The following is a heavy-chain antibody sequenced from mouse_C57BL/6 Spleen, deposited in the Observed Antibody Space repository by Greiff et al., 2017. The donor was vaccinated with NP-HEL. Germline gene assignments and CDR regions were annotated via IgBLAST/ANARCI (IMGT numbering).Heavy chain of an antibody. V-gene: IGHV1-72*01. CDR3: AFDYDFDY. Sequence: QVQLQQPGAELVKPGASVKMSCKASGYTFTSYWITWVKQRPGQGLEWIGRIDPNSGGTKYNEKFKSKATLTVDKPSSTAYMQLSSLTSEDSAVYYCAFDYDFDYWGQGTTLTVSS. CDR2: IDPNSGGT. J-gene: IGHJ2*01. CDR1: GYTFTSYW. D-gene: IGHD2-4*01.